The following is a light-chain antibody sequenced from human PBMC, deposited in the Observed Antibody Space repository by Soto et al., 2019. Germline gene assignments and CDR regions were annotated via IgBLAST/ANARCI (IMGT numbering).Light chain of an antibody. CDR3: SSYTSSSTVYV. V-gene: IGLV2-14*01. Sequence: QSVLTQPASVSGSPGQSITISCTGTSSDVGGYNYVSWYQQHPGKVPKLMIYDVSNRPSGVSSRFSGSKSGNTASLTISGLQAEDEADYYCSSYTSSSTVYVFGTGTKVTVL. CDR2: DVS. J-gene: IGLJ1*01. CDR1: SSDVGGYNY.